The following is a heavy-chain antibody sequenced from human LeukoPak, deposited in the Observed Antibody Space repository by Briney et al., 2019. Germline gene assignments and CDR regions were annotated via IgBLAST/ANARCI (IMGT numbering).Heavy chain of an antibody. CDR3: TTDTSLRTPGIVGASGY. CDR2: IKSKTDGGTT. Sequence: GGSLRLSCAASGFTFSNAWMSWVRQAPGKGLEWVGRIKSKTDGGTTDYAAPAKGRFTISRDDSKNTLYLQMNSLRTEDTAVYYCTTDTSLRTPGIVGASGYWGQGTLVTVSS. CDR1: GFTFSNAW. J-gene: IGHJ4*02. D-gene: IGHD1-26*01. V-gene: IGHV3-15*01.